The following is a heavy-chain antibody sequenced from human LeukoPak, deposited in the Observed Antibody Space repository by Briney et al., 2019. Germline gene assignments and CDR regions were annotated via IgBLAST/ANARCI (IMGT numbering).Heavy chain of an antibody. CDR1: GYTFTDYY. CDR2: INPKSGDT. CDR3: SREDY. J-gene: IGHJ4*02. Sequence: ASVKVSCKASGYTFTDYYLFWVRQAPGHGLEWMAWINPKSGDTRFAQRFDGKVTLTRDTSISTVYMELNSLTPDDTAIYYCSREDYWGQGTLVTVSS. V-gene: IGHV1-2*02.